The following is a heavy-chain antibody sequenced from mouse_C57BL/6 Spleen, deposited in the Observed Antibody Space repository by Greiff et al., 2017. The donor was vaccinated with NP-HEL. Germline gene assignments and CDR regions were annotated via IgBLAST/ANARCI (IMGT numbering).Heavy chain of an antibody. CDR2: ISYDGSN. J-gene: IGHJ4*01. CDR3: ARRDYGSRDYAMDY. CDR1: GYSITSGYY. Sequence: EVQLQQSGPGLVKPSQSLSLTCSVTGYSITSGYYWNWIRQFPGNKLEWMGYISYDGSNNYNPSLKNRISITRDTSKNQFFLKLNSVTTEDTATYYCARRDYGSRDYAMDYWGQGTSVTVSS. V-gene: IGHV3-6*01. D-gene: IGHD1-1*01.